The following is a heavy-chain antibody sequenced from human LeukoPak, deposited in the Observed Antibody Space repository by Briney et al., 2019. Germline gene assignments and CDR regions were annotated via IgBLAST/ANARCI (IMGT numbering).Heavy chain of an antibody. V-gene: IGHV4-39*07. CDR2: QYDSGST. Sequence: SETLSLTCTVSGGSISSYYWGWIRQPPGKGLEWIGSQYDSGSTYFNPSLKSRVIISVDTSKKHFSLRLNSVTAADTAVYYCASLSDYSNPSFDYWGQGTLVTVSS. J-gene: IGHJ4*02. CDR3: ASLSDYSNPSFDY. D-gene: IGHD4-11*01. CDR1: GGSISSYY.